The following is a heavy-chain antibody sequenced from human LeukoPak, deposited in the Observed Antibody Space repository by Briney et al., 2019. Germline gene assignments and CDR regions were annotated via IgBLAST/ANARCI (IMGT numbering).Heavy chain of an antibody. Sequence: PGGSLRLSCAASGFTFSSYGMHWVRQAPGKGLEWVPVISYDGSNKYYADSVKGRFTISRDNSKNTLYLQMNSLRAEDTAVYYCAKVRIYYGSGSPFDYWGQGTLVTVSS. J-gene: IGHJ4*02. CDR3: AKVRIYYGSGSPFDY. D-gene: IGHD3-10*01. CDR2: ISYDGSNK. V-gene: IGHV3-30*18. CDR1: GFTFSSYG.